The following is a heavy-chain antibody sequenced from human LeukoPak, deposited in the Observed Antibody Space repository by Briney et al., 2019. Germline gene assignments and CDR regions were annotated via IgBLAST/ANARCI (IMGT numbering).Heavy chain of an antibody. CDR1: GFIYRSYS. CDR3: ASQIRITAAGYNGFDM. D-gene: IGHD6-13*01. Sequence: PGGSLRLSCAGSGFIYRSYSMNWVRQAPGKGLEWVSLISGSTNYIYYADSVKGRFTTSRDNAKNSAYLQMNSLRAEDTAVYYCASQIRITAAGYNGFDMWGQGTVVTVSS. J-gene: IGHJ3*02. V-gene: IGHV3-21*01. CDR2: ISGSTNYI.